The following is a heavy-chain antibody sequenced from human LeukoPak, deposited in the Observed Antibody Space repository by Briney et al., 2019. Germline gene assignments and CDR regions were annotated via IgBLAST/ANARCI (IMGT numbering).Heavy chain of an antibody. D-gene: IGHD6-13*01. CDR3: AKVLGSSSWYSLGY. V-gene: IGHV3-43*02. CDR2: ISGGGGST. J-gene: IGHJ4*02. Sequence: GGSLRLSCAASGFTFDNYAMHWVRQAPEKGLEWVSLISGGGGSTSYADSVKGRFTISRDNSKGSLYLQMNSLRTEDTALYYCAKVLGSSSWYSLGYWGQGTLVTVSS. CDR1: GFTFDNYA.